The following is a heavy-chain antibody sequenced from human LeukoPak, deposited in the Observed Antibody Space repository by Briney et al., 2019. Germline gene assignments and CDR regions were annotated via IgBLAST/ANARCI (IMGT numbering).Heavy chain of an antibody. J-gene: IGHJ4*02. CDR3: VRENYFDY. Sequence: SETLSLTCTVSGVSISRYYWGWIRQPPGKGLEWIGSIYYSGSTNYNPSLKSRVTISVDTSKNQFSLKLSSVTAADTAVYYCVRENYFDYWGQGTLVTVSS. CDR2: IYYSGST. CDR1: GVSISRYY. V-gene: IGHV4-59*01.